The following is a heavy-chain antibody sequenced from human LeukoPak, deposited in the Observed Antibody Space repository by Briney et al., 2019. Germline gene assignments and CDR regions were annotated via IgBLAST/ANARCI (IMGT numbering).Heavy chain of an antibody. CDR3: ARMDYYDSSPNWFDP. CDR1: GYTLTELS. J-gene: IGHJ5*02. Sequence: ASVKVSCKVSGYTLTELSMHWVRQAPGKGLEWMGGFDPEDGETIYAQKFQGRVTMTRDTSISTAYMELSRLRSDDTAVYYCARMDYYDSSPNWFDPWGQGTLVTVSS. CDR2: FDPEDGET. D-gene: IGHD3-22*01. V-gene: IGHV1-24*01.